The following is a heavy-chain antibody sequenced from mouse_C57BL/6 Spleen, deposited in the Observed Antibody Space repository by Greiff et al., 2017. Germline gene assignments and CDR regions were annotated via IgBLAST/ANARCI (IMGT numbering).Heavy chain of an antibody. V-gene: IGHV1-66*01. CDR1: GYSFTSYY. D-gene: IGHD3-3*01. Sequence: QVQLQQSGPELVKPGASVKISCKASGYSFTSYYIHWVKQRPGQGLEWIGWIYPGSGNTKYNEKFKGKATLTADTSSSTAYMQLSSLTSEDSAVYYCARGTGDYAIDYWGQGTSVTVSS. CDR3: ARGTGDYAIDY. J-gene: IGHJ4*01. CDR2: IYPGSGNT.